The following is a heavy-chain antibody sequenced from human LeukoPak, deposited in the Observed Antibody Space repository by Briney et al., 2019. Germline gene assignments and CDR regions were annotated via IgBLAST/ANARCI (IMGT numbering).Heavy chain of an antibody. D-gene: IGHD3-3*01. CDR3: ARGPHKRTYDRDNWFDP. V-gene: IGHV1-2*02. CDR2: INPNSGGT. J-gene: IGHJ5*02. Sequence: SVKVSCKASGYTFTGYYMHWVRQAPGQGLEWMGWINPNSGGTNYAQKFQGRVTMTRDMSTSTVYMELSSLRSEDTAVYYCARGPHKRTYDRDNWFDPWGQGTLVTVSS. CDR1: GYTFTGYY.